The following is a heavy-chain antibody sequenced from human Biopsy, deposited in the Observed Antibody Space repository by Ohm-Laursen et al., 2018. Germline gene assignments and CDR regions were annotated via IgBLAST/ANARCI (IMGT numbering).Heavy chain of an antibody. J-gene: IGHJ5*02. CDR3: ARGDYFDSNGYFWFDP. V-gene: IGHV4-31*01. CDR1: GGSISSGGSY. D-gene: IGHD3-22*01. CDR2: IFNSANT. Sequence: SETLSLTCPVSGGSISSGGSYWGWIRQRPGKGLEWIGYIFNSANTYYKPSLKNLITISGDTSKNQFSLKLNSVTAADTAVYYCARGDYFDSNGYFWFDPWGQGTLVTVSS.